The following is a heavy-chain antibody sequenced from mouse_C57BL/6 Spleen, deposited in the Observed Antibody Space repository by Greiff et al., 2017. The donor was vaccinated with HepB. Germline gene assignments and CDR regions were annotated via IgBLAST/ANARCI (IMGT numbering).Heavy chain of an antibody. CDR2: IYPGSGNT. D-gene: IGHD1-1*01. V-gene: IGHV1-76*01. CDR1: GYTFTDYY. CDR3: ARFITTVVATGYFDY. J-gene: IGHJ2*01. Sequence: QVQLQQSGAELVRPGASVKLSCKASGYTFTDYYINWVKQRPGQGLEWIARIYPGSGNTYYNEKFKGKATLTAEKSSSTAYMQLSSLTSEDSAVYFCARFITTVVATGYFDYWGQGTTLTVSS.